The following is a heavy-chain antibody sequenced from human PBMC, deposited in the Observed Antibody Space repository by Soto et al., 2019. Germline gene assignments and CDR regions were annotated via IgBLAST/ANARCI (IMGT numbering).Heavy chain of an antibody. CDR2: ISYDGSNK. D-gene: IGHD5-12*01. V-gene: IGHV3-30*18. CDR1: GFTFSSYG. J-gene: IGHJ4*02. Sequence: GGSLRLSCAASGFTFSSYGMHWVRQAPGKGLEWVAVISYDGSNKYYADSVKGRFTISRDNSKNTLYLQMNSLRAEDTAVYYCAKVTYSGYDIQPDFDYWGQGTLVTVSS. CDR3: AKVTYSGYDIQPDFDY.